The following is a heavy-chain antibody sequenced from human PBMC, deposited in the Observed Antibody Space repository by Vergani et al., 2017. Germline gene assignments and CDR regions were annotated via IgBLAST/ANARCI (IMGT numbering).Heavy chain of an antibody. CDR2: IYYSGST. Sequence: QLQLQESGPGLVKPSETLSLTCTVSGGSISSSSYYWGWSRQPPGKGLEWIGCIYYSGSTYYNPSLKSRGTISVDTSKNRFSLKLSSVTAADTAVYYCARGPLVGAIYLDYWGQGTLVTVSS. J-gene: IGHJ4*02. D-gene: IGHD1-26*01. V-gene: IGHV4-39*01. CDR1: GGSISSSSYY. CDR3: ARGPLVGAIYLDY.